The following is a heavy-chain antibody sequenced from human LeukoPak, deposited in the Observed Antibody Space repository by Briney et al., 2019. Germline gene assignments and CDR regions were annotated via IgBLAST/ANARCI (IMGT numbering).Heavy chain of an antibody. D-gene: IGHD3-3*01. CDR1: GGSFSGYY. CDR2: INHSGST. J-gene: IGHJ6*03. CDR3: ARAGLDFWSGYVDYYYYMDV. V-gene: IGHV4-34*01. Sequence: SETLSLTCAVYGGSFSGYYWSWIRQPPGKGLEWIGEINHSGSTNYNPSLKSRVTISVDTSKNQFSPKLSSVTAADTAVYYCARAGLDFWSGYVDYYYYMDVWGKGTTVTVSS.